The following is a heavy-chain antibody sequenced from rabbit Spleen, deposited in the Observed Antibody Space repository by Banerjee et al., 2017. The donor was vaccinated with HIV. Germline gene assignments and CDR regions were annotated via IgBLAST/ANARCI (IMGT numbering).Heavy chain of an antibody. CDR1: GFSFSSSYY. CDR3: ARDTGSSFSSYGMDL. CDR2: IDTGRSGFT. J-gene: IGHJ6*01. D-gene: IGHD8-1*01. V-gene: IGHV1S40*01. Sequence: QSLEESGGDLVKPGASLTLTCTASGFSFSSSYYMCWVRQAPGKGLEWIACIDTGRSGFTYFASWAKGRFTISKTSSTTVTLQMTSLTAADTATYFCARDTGSSFSSYGMDLWGQGTLVTVS.